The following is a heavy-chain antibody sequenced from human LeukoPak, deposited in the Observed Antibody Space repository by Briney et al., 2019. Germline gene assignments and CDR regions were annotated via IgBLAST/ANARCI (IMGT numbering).Heavy chain of an antibody. Sequence: GRSLRLSCAASGFTFSSYAMHWVRQAPGKGLEWVGRIKSKAGGGTTDYTAPVKGRFTISRDDSTNTLYLQMNSLKTEDTAVYYCTTVYHWGQGTLVTVSS. CDR1: GFTFSSYA. CDR3: TTVYH. D-gene: IGHD3-16*02. J-gene: IGHJ4*02. V-gene: IGHV3-15*07. CDR2: IKSKAGGGTT.